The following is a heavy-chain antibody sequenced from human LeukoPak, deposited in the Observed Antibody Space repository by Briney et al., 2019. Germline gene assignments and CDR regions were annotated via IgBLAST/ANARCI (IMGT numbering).Heavy chain of an antibody. V-gene: IGHV3-74*01. CDR2: INPGGSSI. CDR3: ARSNQADDY. J-gene: IGHJ4*02. Sequence: GGSLRLSCAASGFTFSSYWMHWVRQVPGKGLVWVARINPGGSSITYADSVKGRFTISRDNAKNKLYLQTDSLRAEDTGVYYCARSNQADDYWGQGTLVTVSS. D-gene: IGHD1-14*01. CDR1: GFTFSSYW.